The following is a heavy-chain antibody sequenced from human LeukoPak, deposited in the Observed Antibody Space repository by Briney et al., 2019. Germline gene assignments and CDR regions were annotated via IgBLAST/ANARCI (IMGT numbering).Heavy chain of an antibody. J-gene: IGHJ4*02. CDR3: ARSNVVTAMVSLDY. D-gene: IGHD5-18*01. CDR2: IYYSGST. Sequence: SETLSLTCTVSGGSISSYYWSWIRQPPGKGLEWMGYIYYSGSTNYNPSLKSRVTISVDTSKNQFSLKLSSVTAADTAVYYCARSNVVTAMVSLDYWGQGTLVTVSS. V-gene: IGHV4-59*01. CDR1: GGSISSYY.